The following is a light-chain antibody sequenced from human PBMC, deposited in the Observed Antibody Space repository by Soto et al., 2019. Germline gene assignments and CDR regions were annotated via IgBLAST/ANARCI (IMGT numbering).Light chain of an antibody. V-gene: IGKV3-15*01. J-gene: IGKJ1*01. CDR3: QDYNNWPPWT. CDR1: QSVSSN. CDR2: GAS. Sequence: EIVMTQSPATLSVSPGERATLSCMAGQSVSSNLAWYQQKPGQAPMLLIYGASTRATGIPARFSGSGSGTEFTLTISSLQSEDFAVYYCQDYNNWPPWTFGQGTKVEIK.